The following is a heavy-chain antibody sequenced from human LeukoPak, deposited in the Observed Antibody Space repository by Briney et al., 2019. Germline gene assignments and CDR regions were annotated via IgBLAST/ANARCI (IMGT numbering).Heavy chain of an antibody. J-gene: IGHJ4*02. CDR3: AKVMITMVRGALDY. CDR2: ISYDGSNK. D-gene: IGHD3-10*01. CDR1: GFTFSSYG. V-gene: IGHV3-30*18. Sequence: GGSLRLSCAASGFTFSSYGMHWVRQAPGKGLEWVAVISYDGSNKYYADSVKGRFTISRDNSKNTLYLQMNSLRAEDTAVYYCAKVMITMVRGALDYWGQGTLVAVSS.